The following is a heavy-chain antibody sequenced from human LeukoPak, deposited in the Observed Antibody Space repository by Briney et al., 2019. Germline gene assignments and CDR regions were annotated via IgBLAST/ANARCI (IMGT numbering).Heavy chain of an antibody. CDR3: ARQSSKLRFLEWSRGGMDV. Sequence: ASVKVSCKASGGTFSSYAISWVRQAPGQGLEWMGGIIPIFGTANYAQKFQGRVTMTRDTSTSTVYMELSSLRSEDTAVYYCARQSSKLRFLEWSRGGMDVWGQGTTVTVSS. CDR2: IIPIFGTA. J-gene: IGHJ6*02. CDR1: GGTFSSYA. D-gene: IGHD3-3*01. V-gene: IGHV1-69*05.